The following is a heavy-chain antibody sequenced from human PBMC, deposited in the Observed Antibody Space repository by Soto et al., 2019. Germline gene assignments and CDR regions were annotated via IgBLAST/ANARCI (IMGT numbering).Heavy chain of an antibody. D-gene: IGHD3-22*01. V-gene: IGHV3-23*01. CDR1: GFTFSSYA. CDR2: ISGSGGST. CDR3: AKDLTMIVVATDY. Sequence: EVQLLESGGGLVQPGGSLRLSCAASGFTFSSYAMSWVRQAPGKGLEWVSAISGSGGSTYYADSVKGRFTISRDNSKNTLYLQMNSLRAEYTAVYYCAKDLTMIVVATDYWGQGTLVTVSS. J-gene: IGHJ4*02.